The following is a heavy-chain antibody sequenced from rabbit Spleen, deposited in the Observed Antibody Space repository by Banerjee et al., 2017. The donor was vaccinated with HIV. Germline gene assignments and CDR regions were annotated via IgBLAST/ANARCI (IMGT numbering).Heavy chain of an antibody. J-gene: IGHJ4*01. CDR1: GFSFNEFSFNSGYD. Sequence: QSLEESGGGLVKPGASLTLTCKASGFSFNEFSFNSGYDMCWVRQAPGKGLEWVACTYAGGGVGTYYATWAKGRFTISKTSSTTVTLQMTSLTVADTATYFCAISYPGSSYGFNLWGQGTLVTVS. D-gene: IGHD8-1*01. V-gene: IGHV1S40*01. CDR3: AISYPGSSYGFNL. CDR2: TYAGGGVGT.